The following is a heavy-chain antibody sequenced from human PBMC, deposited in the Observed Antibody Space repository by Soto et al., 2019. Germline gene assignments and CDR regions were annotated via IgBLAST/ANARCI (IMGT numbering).Heavy chain of an antibody. CDR1: GFTFSSYA. Sequence: GGSLRLSCAASGFTFSSYAMHWVRQAPGKGLEWVAVISYDGSNKYYADSVKGRFTISRDNSKNTLYLQMNSLRAEDTAVYYCARETSELCSGGSCYSGGMDVWGQGTTVTVSS. D-gene: IGHD2-15*01. J-gene: IGHJ6*02. CDR2: ISYDGSNK. V-gene: IGHV3-30-3*01. CDR3: ARETSELCSGGSCYSGGMDV.